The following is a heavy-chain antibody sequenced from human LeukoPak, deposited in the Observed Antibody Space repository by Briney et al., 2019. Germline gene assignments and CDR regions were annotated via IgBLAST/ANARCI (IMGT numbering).Heavy chain of an antibody. CDR2: ISSSSSYI. CDR1: GFTFSSYS. D-gene: IGHD1-26*01. Sequence: GGSLRLSCAASGFTFSSYSMNWVRQAPGKGLEWVSSISSSSSYIYYADSVKGRFTISRDNAKNSLLLQMNNLRVDDTAVYYCVRDYRGGWNDYWGQGTLVTVSS. CDR3: VRDYRGGWNDY. V-gene: IGHV3-21*01. J-gene: IGHJ4*02.